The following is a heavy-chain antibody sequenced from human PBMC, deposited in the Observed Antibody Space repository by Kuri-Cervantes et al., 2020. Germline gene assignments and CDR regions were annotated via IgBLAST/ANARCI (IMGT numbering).Heavy chain of an antibody. J-gene: IGHJ6*02. CDR2: ISYDGSNK. V-gene: IGHV3-30*03. D-gene: IGHD3-16*02. CDR1: GFTFSSYG. Sequence: GESLKISCAASGFTFSSYGMHWVRQAPGKGLEWVAVISYDGSNKYYADSVKGRFTISRDNSKNTLYLQMNSLRAEDTAVYYCARFMITFGGVIVSRYGMDVWGQGTTVTVSS. CDR3: ARFMITFGGVIVSRYGMDV.